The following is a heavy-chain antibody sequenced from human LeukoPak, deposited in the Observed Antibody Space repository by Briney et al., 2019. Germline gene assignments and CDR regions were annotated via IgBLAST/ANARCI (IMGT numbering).Heavy chain of an antibody. CDR1: GFTSSSYS. Sequence: PGGSLRLSCAASGFTSSSYSMNWVRQAPGKGLEWVSYISRSSSSIYYADSVKGRFTISRDNARNSLYLQMNSLRAEDTAVYYCARDRAAMNYWGQGTLVTVSS. CDR3: ARDRAAMNY. V-gene: IGHV3-48*04. J-gene: IGHJ4*02. D-gene: IGHD5-18*01. CDR2: ISRSSSSI.